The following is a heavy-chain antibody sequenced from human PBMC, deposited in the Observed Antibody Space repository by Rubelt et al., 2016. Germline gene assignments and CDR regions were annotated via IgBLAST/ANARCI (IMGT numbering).Heavy chain of an antibody. CDR3: ARGVVVPAATIDY. J-gene: IGHJ4*02. Sequence: YYADSVKGRFTISRDNAKNTLYLQMNSLRAEDTAAYYCARGVVVPAATIDYWGQGTLVTVSS. V-gene: IGHV3-21*01. D-gene: IGHD2-2*01.